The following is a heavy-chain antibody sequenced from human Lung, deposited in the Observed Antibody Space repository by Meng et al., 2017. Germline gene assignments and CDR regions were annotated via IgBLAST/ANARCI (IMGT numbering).Heavy chain of an antibody. CDR1: DGSFPQYY. CDR3: ARGRSHRSNSSLRKYYYDY. D-gene: IGHD3-16*02. J-gene: IGHJ4*02. V-gene: IGHV4-34*01. Sequence: HVRLQHWGAGLLRRSETLSLGCTGHDGSFPQYYWSWIRQTPGKGLEWIGEIEPSRRTNYNPSLKSRVTISVQASGNQVSLNVATVTAADSGLYFCARGRSHRSNSSLRKYYYDYWGQGTLVTVSS. CDR2: IEPSRRT.